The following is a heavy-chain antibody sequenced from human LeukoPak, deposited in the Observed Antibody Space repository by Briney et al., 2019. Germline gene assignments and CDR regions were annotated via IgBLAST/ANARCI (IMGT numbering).Heavy chain of an antibody. J-gene: IGHJ3*02. CDR3: ARGRYSSSSGDAFDI. CDR2: INPNSGNT. D-gene: IGHD6-6*01. CDR1: GYTFTGYY. V-gene: IGHV1-8*02. Sequence: ASVKVSCKASGYTFTGYYMHWVRQAPGQGLEWMGWINPNSGNTGYAQKFQGRVTMTRNTSISTAYMELSSLRSEDTAVYYCARGRYSSSSGDAFDIWGQGTMVTVSS.